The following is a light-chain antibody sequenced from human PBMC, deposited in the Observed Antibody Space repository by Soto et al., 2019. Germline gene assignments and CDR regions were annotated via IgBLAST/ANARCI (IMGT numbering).Light chain of an antibody. CDR1: QSVGSS. Sequence: VLTQCPAPLSVSPGEGATLSCRASQSVGSSLAWYQHKPGQAPRLLIYDASTRATGIPARFSGSGSGTEFILTISSLQSEDFGVYYCQQYNNWPPITFGQGTRLEI. CDR2: DAS. CDR3: QQYNNWPPIT. J-gene: IGKJ5*01. V-gene: IGKV3D-15*01.